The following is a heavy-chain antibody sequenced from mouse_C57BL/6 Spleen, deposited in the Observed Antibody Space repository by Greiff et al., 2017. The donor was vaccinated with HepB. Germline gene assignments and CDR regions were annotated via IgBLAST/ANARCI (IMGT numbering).Heavy chain of an antibody. D-gene: IGHD2-1*01. J-gene: IGHJ2*01. CDR3: ARDRGNYPYRYFDY. Sequence: DVMLVESGGGLVKPGGSLKLSCAASGFTFSSYAMSWVRQTPEKRLEWVATISDGGSYTYYPDNVKGRFTISRDNAKNNLYLQMSHLKSEDTAMYYCARDRGNYPYRYFDYWGQGTTLTVSS. V-gene: IGHV5-4*01. CDR2: ISDGGSYT. CDR1: GFTFSSYA.